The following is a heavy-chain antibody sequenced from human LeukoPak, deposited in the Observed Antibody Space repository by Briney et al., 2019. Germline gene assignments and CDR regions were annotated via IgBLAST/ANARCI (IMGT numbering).Heavy chain of an antibody. CDR3: GKTTVGYSSGQKPAWPVDY. V-gene: IGHV3-23*01. J-gene: IGHJ4*02. CDR1: GFTFDSHA. D-gene: IGHD5-18*01. CDR2: IFGSGGSP. Sequence: GGSLRLSCEASGFTFDSHAMYWVRQAPGKGLECVAGIFGSGGSPHYADPVKGRFTISRDNSRNTVYLQINSLRAEDTAVYYCGKTTVGYSSGQKPAWPVDYWGQGTLVTVSS.